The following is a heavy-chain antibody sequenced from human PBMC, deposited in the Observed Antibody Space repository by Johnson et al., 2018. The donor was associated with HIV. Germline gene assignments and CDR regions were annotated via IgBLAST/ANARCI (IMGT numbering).Heavy chain of an antibody. D-gene: IGHD6-6*01. V-gene: IGHV3-74*01. CDR1: GFTISTFW. J-gene: IGHJ3*02. CDR2: ISGDGSSS. CDR3: ARAQLLADDAFNN. Sequence: EVQLVESGGRLVQPGGSLRLSCAASGFTISTFWMHWVRQVPGKGLMWVSRISGDGSSSSYADSVKGRFTISRDNAKNMLYLQLNSLRVEDTAIYYCARAQLLADDAFNNWGQGTMVTVSS.